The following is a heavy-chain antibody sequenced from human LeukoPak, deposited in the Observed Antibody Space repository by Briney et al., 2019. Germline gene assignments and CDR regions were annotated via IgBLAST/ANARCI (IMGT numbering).Heavy chain of an antibody. CDR2: INHSGST. Sequence: SETLSLTCAVYGGSFSGYYWSWIRQPPGKGLEWIGEINHSGSTNYNPSLKSRVTISVDTSKNQFSLKLSSVTAADTAVYYCARRISYYGAGSYLVYDPGDQGTRITVSS. J-gene: IGHJ5*02. CDR3: ARRISYYGAGSYLVYDP. D-gene: IGHD3-10*01. V-gene: IGHV4-34*01. CDR1: GGSFSGYY.